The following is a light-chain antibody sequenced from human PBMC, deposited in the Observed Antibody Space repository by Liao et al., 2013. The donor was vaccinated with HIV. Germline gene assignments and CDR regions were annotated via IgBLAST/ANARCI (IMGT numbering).Light chain of an antibody. CDR1: LLTKKY. Sequence: SYELTQPSSVSVSPGQTVRITCSGDLLTKKYGRWFQQKPGQAPVVVIYKDSERPSGIPERLSGSRSGPTVTLTISGAQAEDEADYYCQSTDSSGGWVFGGGTKLTVL. CDR3: QSTDSSGGWV. CDR2: KDS. J-gene: IGLJ3*02. V-gene: IGLV3-25*03.